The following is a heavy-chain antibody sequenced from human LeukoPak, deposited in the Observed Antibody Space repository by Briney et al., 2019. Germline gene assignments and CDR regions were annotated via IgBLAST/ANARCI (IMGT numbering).Heavy chain of an antibody. CDR2: ISSSGSTR. D-gene: IGHD3-9*01. V-gene: IGHV3-48*03. CDR3: ARGWRYFDC. J-gene: IGHJ4*02. Sequence: GGSLRLSCAASGFTFSSYEMNWVRQAPGKGLEWVSYISSSGSTRYYADSVKGRFTISRDNAKNSLSLQMNSLRAEDTAVYYCARGWRYFDCWGQGTLVTASS. CDR1: GFTFSSYE.